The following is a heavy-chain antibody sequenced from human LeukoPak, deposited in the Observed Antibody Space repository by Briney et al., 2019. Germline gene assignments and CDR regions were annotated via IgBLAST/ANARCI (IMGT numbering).Heavy chain of an antibody. CDR1: GFLFSSYW. D-gene: IGHD2-15*01. V-gene: IGHV3-7*01. Sequence: QSGGSLRLSCTTSGFLFSSYWMSCVRQAPGKGLEWVANIGPEGSDKQYVDSMKGRFTISRDNAQNSVYLHMNSLTAEDTAVYYCARFRRSAQSYWGQGILVTVSS. J-gene: IGHJ4*02. CDR3: ARFRRSAQSY. CDR2: IGPEGSDK.